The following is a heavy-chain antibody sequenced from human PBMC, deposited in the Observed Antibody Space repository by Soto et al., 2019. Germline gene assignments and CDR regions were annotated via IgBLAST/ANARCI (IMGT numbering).Heavy chain of an antibody. CDR1: GGSISSGDYY. CDR3: ARVPYYGSGLGGAYFDY. CDR2: IYYSGST. Sequence: SETLSLTCTVSGGSISSGDYYWSWIRQPPGKGLEWIGYIYYSGSTYYNPSLKSRVTISVDTSKTQFSLKLSSVTAADTAVYYCARVPYYGSGLGGAYFDYWGQGTLVTVSS. D-gene: IGHD3-10*01. V-gene: IGHV4-30-4*01. J-gene: IGHJ4*02.